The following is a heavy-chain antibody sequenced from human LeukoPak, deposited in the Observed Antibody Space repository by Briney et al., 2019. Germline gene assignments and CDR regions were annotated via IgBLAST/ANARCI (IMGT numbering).Heavy chain of an antibody. CDR3: ARGSDWSPAYYFDY. Sequence: GSSVKVSCKASGYTFTNYAMNWVRQAPGQGLEWMGWINTNTGNPTYAQGFTGRFVFSLDTSVSTAYLQISSLKAEDTAVYYCARGSDWSPAYYFDYWGQGTLVTVSS. D-gene: IGHD3-9*01. V-gene: IGHV7-4-1*02. CDR2: INTNTGNP. J-gene: IGHJ4*02. CDR1: GYTFTNYA.